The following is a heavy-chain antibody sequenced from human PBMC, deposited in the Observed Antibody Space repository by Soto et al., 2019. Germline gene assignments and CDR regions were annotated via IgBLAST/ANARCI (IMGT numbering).Heavy chain of an antibody. CDR1: GYSISSGYY. V-gene: IGHV4-38-2*02. CDR2: ISHSGTS. J-gene: IGHJ4*02. CDR3: AREFPYYVSSDSYLDY. D-gene: IGHD3-16*01. Sequence: SETLSLTCTVSGYSISSGYYWSWIRQTPGKGLEWIGSISHSGTSFYNPSLRSRVTISMDTSNNHFSLKLNSLTATDTAVYYCAREFPYYVSSDSYLDYWGQGALVTVSS.